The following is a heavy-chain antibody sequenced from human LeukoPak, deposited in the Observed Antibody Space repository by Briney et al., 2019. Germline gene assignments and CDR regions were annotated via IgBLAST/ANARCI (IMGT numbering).Heavy chain of an antibody. CDR1: GFTFSNFA. D-gene: IGHD5-12*01. J-gene: IGHJ5*02. CDR2: ISASGGTT. V-gene: IGHV3-23*01. CDR3: AKEGVAFLNWFDP. Sequence: PGGSLRLSCAASGFTFSNFAMTWVRQAPGKGLEWVSAISASGGTTYSADSVKGRFTISRDNSKNTLYLQMNSLRAEDTAVYYCAKEGVAFLNWFDPWGQGTLVTVSS.